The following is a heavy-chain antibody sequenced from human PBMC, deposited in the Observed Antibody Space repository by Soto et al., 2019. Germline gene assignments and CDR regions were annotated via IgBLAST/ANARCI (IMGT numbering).Heavy chain of an antibody. CDR2: ISQSVNT. V-gene: IGHV4-34*01. D-gene: IGHD6-6*01. J-gene: IGHJ4*02. Sequence: EILYLPCSLYSGSFSGYYWGWIRKPHGKGLEWIGEISQSVNTNYSPSLKSRVSISIDTSKKQFSLNLASVSAADTAVYYCARATKVTGSSQTRPGFWGQGTLVTVSS. CDR3: ARATKVTGSSQTRPGF. CDR1: SGSFSGYY.